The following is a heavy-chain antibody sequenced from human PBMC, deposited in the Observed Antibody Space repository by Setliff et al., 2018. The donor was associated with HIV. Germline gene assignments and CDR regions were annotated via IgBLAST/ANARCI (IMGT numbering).Heavy chain of an antibody. Sequence: GGSLRLSCAASGFTVSSNYITWVRQAPGKGLEWVSSISGRGGGTYYADSVKGRFIVSRDNAGNTMDLEMNNLRADDTALYYCARRERYCSGTTCYRYFQHWGQGTLVTVSS. J-gene: IGHJ1*01. CDR1: GFTVSSNY. CDR3: ARRERYCSGTTCYRYFQH. CDR2: ISGRGGGT. V-gene: IGHV3-66*01. D-gene: IGHD2-2*01.